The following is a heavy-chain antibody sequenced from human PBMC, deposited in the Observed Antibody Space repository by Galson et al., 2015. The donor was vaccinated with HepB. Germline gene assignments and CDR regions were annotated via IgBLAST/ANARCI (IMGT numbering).Heavy chain of an antibody. J-gene: IGHJ4*02. CDR2: ISYDGSNK. CDR3: ARDRRELWFGESYYFDY. CDR1: GFTFSSYA. D-gene: IGHD3-10*01. V-gene: IGHV3-30*04. Sequence: SLRLSCAASGFTFSSYAMHWVRQAPGKGLEWVAVISYDGSNKYYADSVKGRFTISRDNSKNTLYLQMNSLRAEDTAVYYCARDRRELWFGESYYFDYWGQGTLVTVSS.